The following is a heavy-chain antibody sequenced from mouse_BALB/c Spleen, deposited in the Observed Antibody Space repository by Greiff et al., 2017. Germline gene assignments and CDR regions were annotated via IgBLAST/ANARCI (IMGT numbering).Heavy chain of an antibody. CDR3: ARLGSLARVDY. Sequence: EVKLMESGGGLVQPGGSRKLSCAASGFTFSSFGMHWVRQAPEKGLEWVAYISSGSSTIYYADTVKGRFTISRDNPKNTLFLQMTSLRSEDTAMYYCARLGSLARVDYWGQGTTLTVSS. CDR2: ISSGSSTI. CDR1: GFTFSSFG. J-gene: IGHJ2*01. D-gene: IGHD3-1*01. V-gene: IGHV5-17*02.